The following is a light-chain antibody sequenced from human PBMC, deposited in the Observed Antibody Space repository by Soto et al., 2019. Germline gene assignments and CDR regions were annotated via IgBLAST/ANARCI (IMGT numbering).Light chain of an antibody. CDR3: QQYGTPPQT. CDR2: GAS. CDR1: QSVSNNY. Sequence: EIVLTQSPGTLSLSPGERATLSCRASQSVSNNYLAWYQQKPGQGPRLLIYGASSRATGIPDRFSGSGSGTDLTITISRLEPEDCEVYDCQQYGTPPQTFGQGTKVDIK. V-gene: IGKV3-20*01. J-gene: IGKJ1*01.